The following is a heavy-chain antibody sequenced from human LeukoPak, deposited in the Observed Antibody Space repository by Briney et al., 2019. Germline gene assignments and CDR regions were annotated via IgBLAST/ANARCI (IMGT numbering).Heavy chain of an antibody. V-gene: IGHV3-23*01. CDR1: GFTFSSYA. D-gene: IGHD6-13*01. Sequence: PGGSLRLSCAASGFTFSSYAMSWVRQAPGKGLEWVSAISGSGGSTYYADSVKGRFTISRDNSKNTLYLQMNSLRAEDTAVYYCAKDDYIAAAGRVRNFDYWGQGTLVTVPS. CDR2: ISGSGGST. J-gene: IGHJ4*02. CDR3: AKDDYIAAAGRVRNFDY.